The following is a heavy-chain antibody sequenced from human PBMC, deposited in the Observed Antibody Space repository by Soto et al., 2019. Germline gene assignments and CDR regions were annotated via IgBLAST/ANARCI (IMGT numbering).Heavy chain of an antibody. D-gene: IGHD3-16*01. CDR2: ISYDGSNK. Sequence: GGSLMLSCAASGSIFSTSAMHWVLQAPGKGLEWVALISYDGSNKYYPDSVKGRFTISRDNSKNTLYLQMNSLRADDTAVYYWARESRTVWGRWCDHWSQGTRGTVSS. CDR1: GSIFSTSA. J-gene: IGHJ5*02. V-gene: IGHV3-30-3*01. CDR3: ARESRTVWGRWCDH.